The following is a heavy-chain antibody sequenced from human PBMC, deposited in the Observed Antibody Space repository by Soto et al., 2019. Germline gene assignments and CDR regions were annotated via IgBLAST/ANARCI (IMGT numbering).Heavy chain of an antibody. CDR3: ATLDS. CDR1: GFTFSNSD. Sequence: GGSLRLSCAASGFTFSNSDIHWVRQAPGKGLEWVALISDDGRNKYYADSVKGRFSISRDNSKYTLYLQMTSLRTEDTAIYYCATLDSWGQGTLVTVSS. J-gene: IGHJ4*02. CDR2: ISDDGRNK. V-gene: IGHV3-30*03.